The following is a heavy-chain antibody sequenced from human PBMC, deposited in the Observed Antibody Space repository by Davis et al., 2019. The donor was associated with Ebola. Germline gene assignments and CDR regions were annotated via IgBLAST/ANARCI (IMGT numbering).Heavy chain of an antibody. J-gene: IGHJ3*02. CDR1: GFTFDKYG. V-gene: IGHV3-23*01. CDR3: AKDTSNIWFDI. CDR2: LGTSADT. D-gene: IGHD1-26*01. Sequence: GGSLRLSCAASGFTFDKYGMTWVRQAPGKGLEWVSTLGTSADTYYADSVKGRFTISRDNSKNTLYLQMNGLRVEDTAIYYCAKDTSNIWFDIWGQGTMVTVSS.